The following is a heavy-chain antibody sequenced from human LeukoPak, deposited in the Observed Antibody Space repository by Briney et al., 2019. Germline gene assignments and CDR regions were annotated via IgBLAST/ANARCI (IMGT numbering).Heavy chain of an antibody. Sequence: GGSLRLSCAASGFTFSSYSMNWVRQAPGKGLEWVSSISSSSSYIYYADSVKGRFTISRDNAKNSLYLQMNSLRAEDTAVYYCARKSIAAAGHFDYWGQGTLVTVSS. CDR3: ARKSIAAAGHFDY. D-gene: IGHD6-13*01. V-gene: IGHV3-21*01. J-gene: IGHJ4*02. CDR1: GFTFSSYS. CDR2: ISSSSSYI.